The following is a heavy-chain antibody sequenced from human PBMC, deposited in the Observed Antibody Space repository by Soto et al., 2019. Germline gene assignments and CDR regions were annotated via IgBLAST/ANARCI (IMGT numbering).Heavy chain of an antibody. V-gene: IGHV1-2*04. Sequence: RASVKVSCKASGYTFTGYYMHWVRQAPGQGLEWMGWINPNSGGTNYAQKFQGWVTMTRDTSISTAYMELSRLRSDDTAVYYRERGGSGYTWFNDFWGQGTLVTVSS. J-gene: IGHJ4*02. CDR2: INPNSGGT. CDR3: ERGGSGYTWFNDF. D-gene: IGHD3-22*01. CDR1: GYTFTGYY.